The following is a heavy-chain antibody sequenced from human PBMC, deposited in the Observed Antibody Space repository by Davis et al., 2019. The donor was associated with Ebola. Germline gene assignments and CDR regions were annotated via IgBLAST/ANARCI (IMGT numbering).Heavy chain of an antibody. V-gene: IGHV3-48*04. CDR3: ARDFWSGPWFDP. J-gene: IGHJ5*02. Sequence: GESLKISCAVSGFTFSNYNMNWVRQTPGKGLEWVSHISDDSSSTYYADSVKGRFTISRDNAKNSLYLQMNSLRAEDTAVYYCARDFWSGPWFDPWGQGTLVTVSS. CDR2: ISDDSSST. D-gene: IGHD3-3*01. CDR1: GFTFSNYN.